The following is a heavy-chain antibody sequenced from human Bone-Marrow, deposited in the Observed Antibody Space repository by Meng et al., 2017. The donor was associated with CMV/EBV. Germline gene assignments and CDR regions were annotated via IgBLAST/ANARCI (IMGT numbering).Heavy chain of an antibody. J-gene: IGHJ4*02. D-gene: IGHD2-8*01. CDR3: AVRYCSNDVCYSFDY. Sequence: GESLKISCAASGFTFSTYWMSWVRQAPGKGLEWVANIKQDGSEKYYVDSVKGRFTISRDNAKNSLYLQMNSLRAEDTAVYYCAVRYCSNDVCYSFDYWGQGTLVTVSS. V-gene: IGHV3-7*03. CDR2: IKQDGSEK. CDR1: GFTFSTYW.